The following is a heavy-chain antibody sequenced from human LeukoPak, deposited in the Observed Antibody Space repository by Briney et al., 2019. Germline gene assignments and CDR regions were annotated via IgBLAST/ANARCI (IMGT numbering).Heavy chain of an antibody. CDR1: GFTFSRYG. V-gene: IGHV3-30-3*01. CDR3: ARGRLGELHSIYY. J-gene: IGHJ4*02. CDR2: ISFDGSNK. D-gene: IGHD3-16*01. Sequence: PGGSLRLSCAATGFTFSRYGVHWVRQAPGKGLEWVAVISFDGSNKYYADSVKGRVTISRDNSKNTLFLQMNSLRAEDTAVYYCARGRLGELHSIYYWGQGTLVTVSS.